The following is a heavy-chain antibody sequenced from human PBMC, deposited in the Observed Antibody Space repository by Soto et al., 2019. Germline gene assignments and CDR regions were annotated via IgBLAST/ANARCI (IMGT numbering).Heavy chain of an antibody. D-gene: IGHD5-18*01. Sequence: ASVKVSCKASGYTFTNYYIHWVRQAPGQGLEWMGTINPSSCTTSYAQKFQGRVSTTRDTSTSTVYMELSSLKSADPAMDYCASEGARYGSAGMFDWGLGTRVT. CDR2: INPSSCTT. CDR1: GYTFTNYY. CDR3: ASEGARYGSAGMFD. V-gene: IGHV1-46*01. J-gene: IGHJ4*02.